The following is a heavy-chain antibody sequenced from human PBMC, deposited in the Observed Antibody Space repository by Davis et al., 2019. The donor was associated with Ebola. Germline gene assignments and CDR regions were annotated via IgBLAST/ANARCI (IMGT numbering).Heavy chain of an antibody. D-gene: IGHD2-21*01. J-gene: IGHJ4*02. Sequence: PGGSLRLSCAASGFTFSSYAMSWVRQAPGKGLEWVSAISGSGGSTYYADSVKGRFTISRDNSKNTLYLQMNSLRAEDTAVYYCAKDNFGHLGGDIDYWGQGTLVTVSS. CDR1: GFTFSSYA. CDR2: ISGSGGST. CDR3: AKDNFGHLGGDIDY. V-gene: IGHV3-23*01.